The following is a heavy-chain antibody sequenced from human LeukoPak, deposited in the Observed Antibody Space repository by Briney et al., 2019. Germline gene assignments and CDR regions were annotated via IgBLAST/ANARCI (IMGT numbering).Heavy chain of an antibody. D-gene: IGHD3-16*02. Sequence: PGGSLKLSCAASGFTFSSYSMNWVRQAPGKGLEWVRYISSSSSTIYYADSVKGRFTISRDNAKNSLYLQMNSLRAEDTAVYYCARDDYDYVWGGYRFDAFDIWGEGTMVTVS. CDR2: ISSSSSTI. CDR1: GFTFSSYS. J-gene: IGHJ3*02. V-gene: IGHV3-48*01. CDR3: ARDDYDYVWGGYRFDAFDI.